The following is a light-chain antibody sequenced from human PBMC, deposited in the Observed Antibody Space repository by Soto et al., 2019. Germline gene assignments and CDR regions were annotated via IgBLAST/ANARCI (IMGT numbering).Light chain of an antibody. CDR3: QTWGTGIPV. J-gene: IGLJ2*01. CDR1: SGHSYNA. V-gene: IGLV4-69*01. Sequence: QAVVTQSPSASASLGASVKLTCTLSSGHSYNAIAWHQQQPEKGPRYLMKLNSDGSHTKGDGIPDRFSGSSSGAERYLTISSLQSEDEADYYCQTWGTGIPVFGGGTKVTVL. CDR2: LNSDGSH.